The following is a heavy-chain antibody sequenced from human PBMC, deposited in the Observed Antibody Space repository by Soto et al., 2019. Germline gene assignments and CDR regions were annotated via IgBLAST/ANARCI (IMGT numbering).Heavy chain of an antibody. D-gene: IGHD2-15*01. CDR1: GFTFSDYY. Sequence: EVQLVESRGGLVKPGGPLRRSCAATGFTFSDYYINWVRQAPGKGLEWVSSISSSSSDIYYADSVKGRFTVSRDNAKNSLSLQMNSLVAEDTAVYYCAREIRYCGGGSCYTVGAFDIWGQGTMVTVSS. V-gene: IGHV3-21*01. J-gene: IGHJ3*02. CDR2: ISSSSSDI. CDR3: AREIRYCGGGSCYTVGAFDI.